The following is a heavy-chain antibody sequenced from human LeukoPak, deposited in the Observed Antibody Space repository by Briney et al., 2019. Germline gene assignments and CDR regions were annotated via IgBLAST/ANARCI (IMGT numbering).Heavy chain of an antibody. CDR2: IYHSGST. CDR3: ARVPTAAAVVYFDY. D-gene: IGHD6-13*01. J-gene: IGHJ4*02. V-gene: IGHV4-30-2*01. CDR1: GGSISSGGYS. Sequence: SETLSLTCAVSGGSISSGGYSWSWIRQPPGKGLEWIGYIYHSGSTYYNPSLKSRVTISVDRSKNQSSLKLSSVTAADTAVYYCARVPTAAAVVYFDYWGQGTLVTVSS.